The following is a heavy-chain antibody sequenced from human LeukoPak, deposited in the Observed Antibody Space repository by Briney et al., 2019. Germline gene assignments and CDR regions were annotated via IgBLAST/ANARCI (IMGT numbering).Heavy chain of an antibody. V-gene: IGHV4-59*11. J-gene: IGHJ6*03. CDR1: GGSISSHY. Sequence: SETLSLTCTVSGGSISSHYWSWIRQPPGKGLEWIGYIYYSGSTNHNPSLKSRVTISVDTSKNQFSLKLSSVTAADTAVYYCARETHSSSWYYYYMDVWGKGTTVTVSS. CDR3: ARETHSSSWYYYYMDV. D-gene: IGHD6-6*01. CDR2: IYYSGST.